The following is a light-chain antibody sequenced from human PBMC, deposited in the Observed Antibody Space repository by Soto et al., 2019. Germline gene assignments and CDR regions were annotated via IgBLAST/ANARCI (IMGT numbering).Light chain of an antibody. J-gene: IGKJ1*01. CDR3: QQSYSFPRT. CDR1: QDISSF. CDR2: AAS. V-gene: IGKV1-9*01. Sequence: IQLTQSPSSLSASVGDRVTITCRASQDISSFLAWYQQKPGKAPKLLIYAASTLQSGVPSRFSGSGSGTDFTLTISSLQPEDFATYYCQQSYSFPRTFGQGTIVEVK.